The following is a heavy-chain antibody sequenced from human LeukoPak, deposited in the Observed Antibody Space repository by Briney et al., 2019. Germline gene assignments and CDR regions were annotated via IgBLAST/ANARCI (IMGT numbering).Heavy chain of an antibody. V-gene: IGHV3-23*01. Sequence: LPGGSLRLSCAASGFNFANHAMSWVRQTAGKGLEWVSAISGGGDITYYADSVKGRFTISRDNSKDTLFLQMHSLRPGDTAVYYCVREDTPATANYWGQGTLVTISS. D-gene: IGHD2-21*02. CDR2: ISGGGDIT. J-gene: IGHJ4*02. CDR3: VREDTPATANY. CDR1: GFNFANHA.